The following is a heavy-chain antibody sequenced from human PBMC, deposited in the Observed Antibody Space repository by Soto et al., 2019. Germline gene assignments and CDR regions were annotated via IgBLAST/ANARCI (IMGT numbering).Heavy chain of an antibody. D-gene: IGHD3-22*01. J-gene: IGHJ4*02. CDR2: IKSETDGGTT. CDR1: GLTFNNAW. Sequence: GGSLRLSCAASGLTFNNAWMNWVRQSPEKGLEWLGLIKSETDGGTTDYAAPVKGRFTISRDDSKNTLYLQINSLQIEDTAVYYCATAPGYWDGSPFDFWGQGT. V-gene: IGHV3-15*01. CDR3: ATAPGYWDGSPFDF.